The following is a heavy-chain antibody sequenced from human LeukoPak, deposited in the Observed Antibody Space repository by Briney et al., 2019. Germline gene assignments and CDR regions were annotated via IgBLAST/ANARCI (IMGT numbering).Heavy chain of an antibody. V-gene: IGHV1-8*03. J-gene: IGHJ4*02. Sequence: PGASVKVSCKASGHTFTSYDINWVRQATGQGLEWMGWMNPNSGNTGYAQKFQGRVTITRNTSISTAYMELSSLRSEDTAVYYCAIRRIQATFDYWGQGTLVTVSS. CDR3: AIRRIQATFDY. CDR2: MNPNSGNT. D-gene: IGHD5-18*01. CDR1: GHTFTSYD.